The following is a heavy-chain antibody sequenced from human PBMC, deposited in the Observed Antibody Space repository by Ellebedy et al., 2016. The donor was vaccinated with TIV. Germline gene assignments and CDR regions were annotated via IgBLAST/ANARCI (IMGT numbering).Heavy chain of an antibody. Sequence: PGGSLRLSCAASGFTFHRHTMTWVRQAPGKGLEWVSAISGSTGSTYYADSVKGRFTISRDNSKNMVFLQMDGLGAEDAALYFCTKWVSEYFGAGSSGPFDSWGQGTLVTVAS. J-gene: IGHJ4*02. D-gene: IGHD3-10*01. CDR2: ISGSTGST. CDR1: GFTFHRHT. V-gene: IGHV3-23*01. CDR3: TKWVSEYFGAGSSGPFDS.